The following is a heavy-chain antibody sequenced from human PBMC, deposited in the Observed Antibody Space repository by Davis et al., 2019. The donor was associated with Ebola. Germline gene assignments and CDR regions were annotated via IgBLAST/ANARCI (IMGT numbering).Heavy chain of an antibody. Sequence: GESLKISCAASGFTFSSYSMNWVRQAPGKGLEWVSSISSSSSYIYYADSVKGRFTISRDNAKNSLYLQMNSLRAEDTAVYYCARQNANTYGDYEDGFDYWGQGTLVTVSS. CDR1: GFTFSSYS. V-gene: IGHV3-21*01. D-gene: IGHD4-17*01. J-gene: IGHJ4*02. CDR2: ISSSSSYI. CDR3: ARQNANTYGDYEDGFDY.